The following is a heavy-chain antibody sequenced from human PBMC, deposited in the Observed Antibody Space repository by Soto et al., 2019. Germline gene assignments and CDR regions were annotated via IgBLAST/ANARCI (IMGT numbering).Heavy chain of an antibody. CDR1: GYTFTSYG. CDR2: ISAYNGNT. D-gene: IGHD2-2*01. Sequence: VASVKVSCKASGYTFTSYGISWVRQAPGQGLEWMGWISAYNGNTNYAQKLQGRVTVTTDTSTSTAYMELRSLRSDDTAVYYCARVPSSRYCSSTSCYTADFGVVIPWDVWGQGTTVTVSS. J-gene: IGHJ6*02. V-gene: IGHV1-18*04. CDR3: ARVPSSRYCSSTSCYTADFGVVIPWDV.